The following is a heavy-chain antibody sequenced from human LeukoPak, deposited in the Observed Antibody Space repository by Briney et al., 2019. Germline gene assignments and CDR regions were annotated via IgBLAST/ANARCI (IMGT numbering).Heavy chain of an antibody. D-gene: IGHD2-21*02. CDR2: INPSGGST. CDR1: GYTFTSYH. J-gene: IGHJ4*02. CDR3: ARHCGGDCRFDY. Sequence: GASVKVSCKASGYTFTSYHMHWVRQAPGQGLEWMGIINPSGGSTSYAQKFQGRVTMTRDMSTSTVYMELSSLRSEDTAVYYCARHCGGDCRFDYWGQGTLVTVSS. V-gene: IGHV1-46*01.